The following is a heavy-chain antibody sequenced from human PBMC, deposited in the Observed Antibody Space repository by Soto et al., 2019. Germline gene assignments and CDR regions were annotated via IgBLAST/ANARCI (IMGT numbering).Heavy chain of an antibody. CDR2: MFYSGTI. D-gene: IGHD6-13*01. J-gene: IGHJ6*02. Sequence: PSETLSLTCTVSGGSVRSGNYFWSWLRQPPXKGLEWIGNMFYSGTINYNPSLKSRVTIFVDTSKNQFSLRLTSVTAADTAIYYCARDQRIPTAGTPYHYYDLDVWGPGTTVTVSS. CDR3: ARDQRIPTAGTPYHYYDLDV. V-gene: IGHV4-61*01. CDR1: GGSVRSGNYF.